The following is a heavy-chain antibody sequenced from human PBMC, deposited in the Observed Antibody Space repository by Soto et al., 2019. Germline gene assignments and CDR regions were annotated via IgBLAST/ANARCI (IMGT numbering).Heavy chain of an antibody. CDR2: IYSGGST. Sequence: EVQLVESGGGLIQPGGSLRVSCAASGFTVSRSYMSWVRQAPGKGLEWDSVIYSGGSTNYADSVKGRFTISRDNSKKTLYLQMNSLRVEDTAVYYCARDTYYYDSSGQPYWGQGTLVTVSS. CDR3: ARDTYYYDSSGQPY. J-gene: IGHJ4*02. D-gene: IGHD3-22*01. V-gene: IGHV3-53*01. CDR1: GFTVSRSY.